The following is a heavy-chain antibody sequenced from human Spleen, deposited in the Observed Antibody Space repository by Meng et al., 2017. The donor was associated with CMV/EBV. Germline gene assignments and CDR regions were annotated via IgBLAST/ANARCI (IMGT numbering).Heavy chain of an antibody. V-gene: IGHV3-66*02. D-gene: IGHD6-6*01. CDR1: GFTVSSNY. CDR2: IFSDGNT. Sequence: GESLKISCAVSGFTVSSNYMSWVRQTPGKGLEWVSVIFSDGNTFYADSVKGRFTISRDTSKNTLYLQMNSLRGEDTAVYYCAREVSSDYWGQGALVTVSS. J-gene: IGHJ4*02. CDR3: AREVSSDY.